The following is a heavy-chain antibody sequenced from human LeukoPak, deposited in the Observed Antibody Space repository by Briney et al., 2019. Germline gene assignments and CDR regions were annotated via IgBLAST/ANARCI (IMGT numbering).Heavy chain of an antibody. CDR1: GFTFSGSA. Sequence: GGSLKLSCAASGFTFSGSAIHWVRKSSGKGLEWVGQIDKKDKGYATATAYAASVKGRFTISRDDSINTAYLQMKSLKTEDTALYYCTRDSGTYNWFDPWGQGTLVTVSS. J-gene: IGHJ5*02. CDR3: TRDSGTYNWFDP. D-gene: IGHD1-26*01. CDR2: IDKKDKGYATAT. V-gene: IGHV3-73*01.